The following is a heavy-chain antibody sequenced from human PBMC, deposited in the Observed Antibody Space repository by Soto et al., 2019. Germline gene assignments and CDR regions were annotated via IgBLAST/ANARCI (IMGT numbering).Heavy chain of an antibody. CDR1: GFTFSSYG. CDR2: ISHDGSNK. Sequence: GGSLRLSCAASGFTFSSYGMHWVRQAPGKGLEWVAFISHDGSNKYYADSVKGRFTTSRDNSKSTLYLQMSSLRAEDTAFYYCAKRRNVLRFLEWSSEMEVWGQGTTVTVSS. CDR3: AKRRNVLRFLEWSSEMEV. J-gene: IGHJ6*02. V-gene: IGHV3-30*18. D-gene: IGHD3-3*01.